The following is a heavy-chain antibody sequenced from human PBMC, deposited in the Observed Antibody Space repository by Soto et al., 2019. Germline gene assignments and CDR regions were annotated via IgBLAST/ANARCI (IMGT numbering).Heavy chain of an antibody. Sequence: SETLSLTCAVYGGSFSGYYWSWIRQPPGKGLEWIGEINHSGSTNYNPSLKSRVTISVDTSKNQFSLKLSSVTAADTAVYYCARYQEMATRHFDYWGQGTLVTVSS. J-gene: IGHJ4*02. V-gene: IGHV4-34*01. CDR2: INHSGST. D-gene: IGHD5-12*01. CDR1: GGSFSGYY. CDR3: ARYQEMATRHFDY.